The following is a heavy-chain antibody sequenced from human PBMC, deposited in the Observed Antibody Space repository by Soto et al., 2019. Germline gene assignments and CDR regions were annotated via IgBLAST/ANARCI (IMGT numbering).Heavy chain of an antibody. V-gene: IGHV3-23*01. J-gene: IGHJ4*02. CDR3: AKVKAWTYLDY. D-gene: IGHD5-12*01. Sequence: GGSLRLSCAASGFTFSDYAMSWVRQAPGKGLEWVSSISGGGGSTYYADSVKGRFTISRDNSKNTLYLQMSSLRAEDTAVYYCAKVKAWTYLDYWGQGALVTVSS. CDR2: ISGGGGST. CDR1: GFTFSDYA.